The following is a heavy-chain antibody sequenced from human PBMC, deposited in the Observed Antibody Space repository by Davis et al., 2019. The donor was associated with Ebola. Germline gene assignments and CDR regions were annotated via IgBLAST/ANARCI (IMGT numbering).Heavy chain of an antibody. J-gene: IGHJ6*04. V-gene: IGHV4-59*01. CDR3: ARGYCSGGSCYYYGMDV. D-gene: IGHD2-15*01. Sequence: GSLRLSCTVSGGSISSYYWSWIRQPPGKGLEWIGYIYYSGSTNYNPSLKSRVIISVDTSKNQFSLKLSSVTAADTAVYYCARGYCSGGSCYYYGMDVWGKGTTVTVSS. CDR1: GGSISSYY. CDR2: IYYSGST.